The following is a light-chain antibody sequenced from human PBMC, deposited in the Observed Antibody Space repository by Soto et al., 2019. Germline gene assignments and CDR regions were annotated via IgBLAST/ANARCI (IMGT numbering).Light chain of an antibody. V-gene: IGKV3-15*01. J-gene: IGKJ1*01. CDR2: GAS. CDR3: QQYNNWPPWT. CDR1: QSVTTN. Sequence: EVVMTQSPATLSVSPGERATLSCRASQSVTTNMAWYQQKPGQAPRLLIYGASTRATGIPARFSGSGSGTDFTLTISSLKSEDFAVHYCQQYNNWPPWTFGQGTKVDIK.